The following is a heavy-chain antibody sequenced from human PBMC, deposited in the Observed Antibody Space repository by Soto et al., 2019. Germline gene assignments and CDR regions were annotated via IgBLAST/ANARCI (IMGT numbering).Heavy chain of an antibody. V-gene: IGHV4-30-4*01. CDR3: DRGLTYYAILTGYSLPMDV. CDR1: GGSISSGDYY. J-gene: IGHJ6*02. Sequence: SETLSLTCTVSGGSISSGDYYWSWIRQPPGKGLEWIGYIYYSGSTYYNPSLKSRVTISVDTSKNQFSLKLSSVTAADTAVYHCDRGLTYYAILTGYSLPMDVWGQGTTATVSS. D-gene: IGHD3-9*01. CDR2: IYYSGST.